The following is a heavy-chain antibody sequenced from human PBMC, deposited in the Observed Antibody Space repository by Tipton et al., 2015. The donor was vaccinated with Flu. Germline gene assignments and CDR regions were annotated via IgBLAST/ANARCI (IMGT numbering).Heavy chain of an antibody. CDR1: GGSISNYY. CDR2: VHYSENT. Sequence: TLSLTCTVSGGSISNYYWSWIRQPPGKGLEWIGYVHYSENTSYNPSLKSRVTMSLDTSKNQFSLKLSSVTAADTAVYYCARRKTVTTRLTYFDYWGQGTLVTVSS. J-gene: IGHJ4*02. CDR3: ARRKTVTTRLTYFDY. V-gene: IGHV4-59*08. D-gene: IGHD4-17*01.